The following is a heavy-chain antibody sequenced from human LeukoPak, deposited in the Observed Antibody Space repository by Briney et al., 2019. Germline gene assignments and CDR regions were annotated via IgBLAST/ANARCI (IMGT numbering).Heavy chain of an antibody. D-gene: IGHD4-23*01. J-gene: IGHJ4*02. CDR2: ISNSGGAT. CDR3: AKHHGYGANSVIDY. CDR1: GFTFGSYA. Sequence: PGGSLRLSCAASGFTFGSYAMSWVRQTPGKGLEWVSAISNSGGATYYADSVEGRFTISRDNSKNTLYLQTNSLRAEDTALYYCAKHHGYGANSVIDYWGQGTLVTVSS. V-gene: IGHV3-23*01.